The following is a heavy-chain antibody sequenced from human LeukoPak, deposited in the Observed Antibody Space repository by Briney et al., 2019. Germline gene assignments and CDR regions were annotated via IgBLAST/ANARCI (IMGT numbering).Heavy chain of an antibody. CDR1: GYSISTGYY. Sequence: PSETLSLTCTVSGYSISTGYYWGWIRQSPGKGLEWLATIHHGGSTYDNPSLKGRVTISVDTSKNQYSLKLTSVTATDTAIYYCARSIFVSAPYYMDVWGKGTTVIVSS. CDR2: IHHGGST. V-gene: IGHV4-38-2*02. J-gene: IGHJ6*03. D-gene: IGHD3-3*01. CDR3: ARSIFVSAPYYMDV.